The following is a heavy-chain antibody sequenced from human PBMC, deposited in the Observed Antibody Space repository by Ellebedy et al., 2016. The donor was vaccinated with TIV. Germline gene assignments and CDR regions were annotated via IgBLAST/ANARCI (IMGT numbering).Heavy chain of an antibody. CDR1: GGSVSSGSYY. CDR3: ARGLDRYCSGGSCPRFDY. J-gene: IGHJ4*02. V-gene: IGHV4-39*07. D-gene: IGHD2-15*01. Sequence: SETLSLTXTVSGGSVSSGSYYWSWIRQPPGKGLEWIGEINHSGSTNYNPSLKSRVTISVDTSKNQFSLKLSSVTAADTAVYYCARGLDRYCSGGSCPRFDYWGQGTLVTVSS. CDR2: INHSGST.